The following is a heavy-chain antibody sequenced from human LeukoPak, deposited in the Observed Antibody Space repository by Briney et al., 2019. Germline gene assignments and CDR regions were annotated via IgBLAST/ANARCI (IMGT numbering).Heavy chain of an antibody. J-gene: IGHJ4*02. Sequence: ASVKVSCKASGYTFTSYAMHWVRQAPGQRLEWMGWINAGNGNTKYSRKFQGRVTITRDTSASTAYMELSSLRSEDTAVYYCAGAVAGTIDYWGQGTLVTVSS. CDR1: GYTFTSYA. D-gene: IGHD6-19*01. V-gene: IGHV1-3*01. CDR3: AGAVAGTIDY. CDR2: INAGNGNT.